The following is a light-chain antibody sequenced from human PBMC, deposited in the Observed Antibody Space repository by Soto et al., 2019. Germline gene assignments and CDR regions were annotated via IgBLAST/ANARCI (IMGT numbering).Light chain of an antibody. V-gene: IGKV2D-29*02. CDR3: MQSTQLPPT. J-gene: IGKJ5*01. Sequence: DVVMTQTPLSLSVAPGRPASISCKSSESLLHIPCETFLFWYLHKPGQSPQLLIYEVSTRVSGVPDRFSGSGSGTDFTLEISRVETDDVGIYYCMQSTQLPPTFGQGTRLEI. CDR1: ESLLHIPCETF. CDR2: EVS.